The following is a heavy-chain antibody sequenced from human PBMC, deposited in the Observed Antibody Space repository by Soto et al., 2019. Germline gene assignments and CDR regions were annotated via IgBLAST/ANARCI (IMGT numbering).Heavy chain of an antibody. CDR1: GFTFSSYA. Sequence: QTGGSLRLSCAASGFTFSSYAMSWVRQAPGKGLEWVSAISGSGGSTYYADSVKGRFTISRDNSKNTLYLQMNSLRAEDTAVYYCAKDGYDSSGYYGLNYYYGMDVWGQGTTVTVSS. CDR2: ISGSGGST. D-gene: IGHD3-22*01. CDR3: AKDGYDSSGYYGLNYYYGMDV. J-gene: IGHJ6*02. V-gene: IGHV3-23*01.